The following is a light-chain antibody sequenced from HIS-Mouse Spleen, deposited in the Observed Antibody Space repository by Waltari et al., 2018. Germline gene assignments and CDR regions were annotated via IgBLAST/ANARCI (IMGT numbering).Light chain of an antibody. CDR2: AAS. V-gene: IGKV1-8*01. CDR3: QQLNSYPLFT. J-gene: IGKJ3*01. Sequence: AIRMTQSPSSFSASTGDRVTITCRASQGISSYLAWYQQKPGKAPKLLIYAASTLQSGVPSRFSGSGSGTDFTLTISCLQSEDFATYYCQQLNSYPLFTFGPGTKVDIK. CDR1: QGISSY.